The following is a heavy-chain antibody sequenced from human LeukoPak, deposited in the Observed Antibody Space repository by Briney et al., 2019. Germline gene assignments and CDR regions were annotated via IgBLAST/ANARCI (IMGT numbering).Heavy chain of an antibody. J-gene: IGHJ3*02. D-gene: IGHD3-22*01. CDR1: GYTFTSYD. Sequence: ASVKVSCKASGYTFTSYDINWVRQATGQGLEWMGWMNPNSGNTGYPQKFQGRVTMTRNTSISTAYMELSSLRSEDTAVYYCARATYYYDSSGYPHDAFDIWGQGTMVTVSS. V-gene: IGHV1-8*02. CDR3: ARATYYYDSSGYPHDAFDI. CDR2: MNPNSGNT.